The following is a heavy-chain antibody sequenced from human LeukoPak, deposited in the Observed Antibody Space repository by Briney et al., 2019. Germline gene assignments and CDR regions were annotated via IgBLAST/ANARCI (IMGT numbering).Heavy chain of an antibody. J-gene: IGHJ4*02. CDR2: IYSGGST. CDR1: GFTVSSNY. CDR3: ARESGSGNRDFDY. V-gene: IGHV3-66*01. D-gene: IGHD3-10*01. Sequence: GGSLRLSCAASGFTVSSNYMNWVRQAPGKGLEWVSVIYSGGSTYYADSVKGRFTISRDNSKNTLYLQMNSLRAEDTAVYYCARESGSGNRDFDYWGQGTLVTVSS.